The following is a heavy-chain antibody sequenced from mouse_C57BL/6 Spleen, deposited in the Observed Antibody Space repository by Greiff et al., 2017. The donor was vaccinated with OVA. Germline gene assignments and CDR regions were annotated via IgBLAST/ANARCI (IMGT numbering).Heavy chain of an antibody. J-gene: IGHJ1*03. Sequence: VKLQQPGTELVKPGASVKLSCKASGYTFTSYWMHWVKQRPGQGLEWIGNINPSNGGTNYNEKFKSKATLTVDKSTSTDDMQSSSLTSENSAVYYCARNDYGGYFDVWGTGTTVTVSS. CDR2: INPSNGGT. V-gene: IGHV1-53*01. D-gene: IGHD2-4*01. CDR1: GYTFTSYW. CDR3: ARNDYGGYFDV.